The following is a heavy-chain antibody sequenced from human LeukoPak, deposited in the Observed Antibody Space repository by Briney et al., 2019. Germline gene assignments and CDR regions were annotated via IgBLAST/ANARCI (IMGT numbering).Heavy chain of an antibody. J-gene: IGHJ4*02. CDR1: GFTFSNYW. CDR3: VRDILKESGFMEWFFDD. V-gene: IGHV3-7*01. Sequence: GGSLSLSCAASGFTFSNYWMSWVRQAPGKGLDWVAKINEGGSEKHYVDSVKGRFTISRDNSQNTLYLQMNSLRAEDTAVYYCVRDILKESGFMEWFFDDWGQGTLVTVSS. CDR2: INEGGSEK. D-gene: IGHD3-3*01.